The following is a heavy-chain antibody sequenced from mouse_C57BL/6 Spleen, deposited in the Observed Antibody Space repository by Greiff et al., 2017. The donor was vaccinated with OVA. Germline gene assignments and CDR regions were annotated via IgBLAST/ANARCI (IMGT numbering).Heavy chain of an antibody. Sequence: VQLKQSGAELVRPGASVTLSCTASGFTFTDDYMHWVKQRPEQGLEWIGWLDPENGDTEYNPKFQGKATLTADTSSNTAYLQLSSLTSEDTAVYYCTTQYGNYDTLRFAYWGQGTLVTVSA. D-gene: IGHD2-1*01. CDR3: TTQYGNYDTLRFAY. J-gene: IGHJ3*01. V-gene: IGHV14-4*01. CDR2: LDPENGDT. CDR1: GFTFTDDY.